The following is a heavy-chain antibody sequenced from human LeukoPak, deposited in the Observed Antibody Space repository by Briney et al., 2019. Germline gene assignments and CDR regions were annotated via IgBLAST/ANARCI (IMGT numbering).Heavy chain of an antibody. Sequence: GGSLRLSCAASGFTFSDYYMSWIRQAPGKGLEWVSYISSGGSTIYYADSVKGRFTISRDNAKNSLYLQMNSLRAEDTAVYYCARGKRSVDYDSSGFDYWGQGTLVTVSS. V-gene: IGHV3-11*04. CDR3: ARGKRSVDYDSSGFDY. D-gene: IGHD3-22*01. J-gene: IGHJ4*02. CDR2: ISSGGSTI. CDR1: GFTFSDYY.